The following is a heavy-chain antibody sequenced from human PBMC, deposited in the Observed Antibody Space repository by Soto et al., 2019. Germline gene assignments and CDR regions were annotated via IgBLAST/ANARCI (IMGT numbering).Heavy chain of an antibody. CDR2: INHSGST. CDR3: ARAFSGSFDY. CDR1: GGSFSGYY. V-gene: IGHV4-34*01. Sequence: NPSETLSLTCAVYGGSFSGYYWSWIRQPPGKGLEWIGEINHSGSTNYNPSLKSRVTISVDTSKNQFSLKLSSVTAADTAVYYCARAFSGSFDYWGQGTLVTVSS. D-gene: IGHD1-26*01. J-gene: IGHJ4*02.